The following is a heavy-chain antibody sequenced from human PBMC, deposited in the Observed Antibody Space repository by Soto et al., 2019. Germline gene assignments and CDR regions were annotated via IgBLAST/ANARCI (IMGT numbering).Heavy chain of an antibody. Sequence: EVQLVESGGGVVRPGGSLRLSCAASGFTFDDYGMSWVRQAPGKGLEWVSGINWNGGSTGYADSVKGRFTISRDNAKNSVYLQMNSLRAEDTALYHCARDMGLRFLEWSTGGFDPWGQGTLVTVSS. CDR3: ARDMGLRFLEWSTGGFDP. J-gene: IGHJ5*02. V-gene: IGHV3-20*01. D-gene: IGHD3-3*01. CDR1: GFTFDDYG. CDR2: INWNGGST.